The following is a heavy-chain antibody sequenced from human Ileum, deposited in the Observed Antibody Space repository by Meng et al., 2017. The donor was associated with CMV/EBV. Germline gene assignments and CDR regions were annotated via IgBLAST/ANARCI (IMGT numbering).Heavy chain of an antibody. Sequence: GGSLRLSCSASGFSFRSYDIHWVRQAPGKGLEWVAFIKHDGSDKKYAESVKGRLTVARDKSKDILYLQMNSLRGEDTAMYYCGLVGNYFDFWGQGTLVTVSS. V-gene: IGHV3-30*02. CDR1: GFSFRSYD. J-gene: IGHJ4*02. CDR2: IKHDGSDK. CDR3: GLVGNYFDF.